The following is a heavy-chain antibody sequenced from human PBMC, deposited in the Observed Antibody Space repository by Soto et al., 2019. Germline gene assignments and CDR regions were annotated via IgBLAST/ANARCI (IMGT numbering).Heavy chain of an antibody. CDR1: GVSITTTNYY. V-gene: IGHV4-39*01. CDR3: ARHGSY. Sequence: SETLSLTCTVSGVSITTTNYYWGWIRQPPGKGLEWIGSVYFSGTTYYNPSLKSRVTISVDTSKNHFSLRLSSVTAADTAIYYCARHGSYWGQGTLVTVSS. CDR2: VYFSGTT. J-gene: IGHJ4*02.